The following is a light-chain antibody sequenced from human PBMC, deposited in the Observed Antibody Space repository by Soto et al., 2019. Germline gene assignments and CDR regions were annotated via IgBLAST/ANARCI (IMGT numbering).Light chain of an antibody. V-gene: IGKV2-28*01. CDR1: QSLLHRNGYTY. Sequence: DIVMTQSPLSLPVTPGEPASISCRSSQSLLHRNGYTYLDWYLQKPGQSPQVLIFLGSNRASGVPDRFSGSGSGTDFTLKISRVEAEDVGLYYCMQALQTPITFGQGTRLEIK. CDR2: LGS. CDR3: MQALQTPIT. J-gene: IGKJ5*01.